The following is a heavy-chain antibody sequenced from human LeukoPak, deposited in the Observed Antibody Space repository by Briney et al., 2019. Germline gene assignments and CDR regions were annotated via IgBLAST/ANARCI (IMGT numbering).Heavy chain of an antibody. CDR3: AVGEGYYESSGYYPH. Sequence: GASVKVSCKASGYTFTGYYMHWVRQAPGQGLEWMGWINPNSGGTNYAQKFQGRVTMTRDTSISTAYMELSRLRSDDTAVYYCAVGEGYYESSGYYPHWGQGTLVTVSS. J-gene: IGHJ4*02. CDR1: GYTFTGYY. CDR2: INPNSGGT. V-gene: IGHV1-2*02. D-gene: IGHD3-22*01.